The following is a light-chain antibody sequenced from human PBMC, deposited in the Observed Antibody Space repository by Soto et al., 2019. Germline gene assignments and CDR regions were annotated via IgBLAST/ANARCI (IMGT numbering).Light chain of an antibody. V-gene: IGKV1-5*03. Sequence: DIQMTQSPSTLSASVGDRVTITCRASQSISRFVAWYQQKPGQAPNLLIYKASALESGVPSRFSGSGSGTEFTLTINSLQPNDFATYYCQHYHSYPYTFGQGTKVDSK. CDR2: KAS. CDR1: QSISRF. J-gene: IGKJ2*01. CDR3: QHYHSYPYT.